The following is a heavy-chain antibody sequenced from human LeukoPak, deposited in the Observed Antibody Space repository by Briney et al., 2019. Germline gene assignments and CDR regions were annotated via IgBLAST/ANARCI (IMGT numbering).Heavy chain of an antibody. V-gene: IGHV1-2*02. CDR3: ARESPDLDYSCDY. J-gene: IGHJ4*02. D-gene: IGHD4-11*01. CDR1: GYTFTGYY. Sequence: GASVKVSCKASGYTFTGYYMHWVRQPPGQGLEWVVWINSNSGGTNYAQKFQGRVTMTRDTSIRTAYMELSRLRSGHTAVYYCARESPDLDYSCDYWGQGTLVTVSS. CDR2: INSNSGGT.